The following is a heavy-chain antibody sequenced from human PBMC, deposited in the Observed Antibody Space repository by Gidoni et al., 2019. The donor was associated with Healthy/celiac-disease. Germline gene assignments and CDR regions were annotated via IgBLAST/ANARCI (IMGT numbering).Heavy chain of an antibody. CDR1: GGTFSSYT. Sequence: QVQLVQSGAEVKKPGSSVKVSCKASGGTFSSYTISWVRQAPGQGLEWMGRIIPILGIANYAQKFQGRVTITADKSTSTAYMELSSLRSEDTAVYYCARGIAASGVPDWNYWGQGTLVTVSS. D-gene: IGHD6-13*01. CDR3: ARGIAASGVPDWNY. J-gene: IGHJ4*02. V-gene: IGHV1-69*02. CDR2: IIPILGIA.